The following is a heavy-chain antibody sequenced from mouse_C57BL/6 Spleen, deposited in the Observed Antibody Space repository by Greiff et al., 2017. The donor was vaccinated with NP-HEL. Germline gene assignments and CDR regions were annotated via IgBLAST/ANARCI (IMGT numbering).Heavy chain of an antibody. CDR2: ISGGGGNT. Sequence: EVLLVESGGGLVKPGGSLKLSCAASGFTFSSYTMSWVRQTPEKRLEWVATISGGGGNTYYPDSVKGRFTISRDNAKNTLYLQMSSLRSEDTAMYYCAGITTVVATDWYFDGWGTGTTVTVSS. CDR3: AGITTVVATDWYFDG. D-gene: IGHD1-1*01. J-gene: IGHJ1*03. V-gene: IGHV5-9*01. CDR1: GFTFSSYT.